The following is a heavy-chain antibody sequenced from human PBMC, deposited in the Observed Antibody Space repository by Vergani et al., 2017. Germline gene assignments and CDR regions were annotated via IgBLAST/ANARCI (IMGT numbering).Heavy chain of an antibody. D-gene: IGHD5-12*01. CDR1: GGTFSSYA. CDR3: ARGAVVIVATTPNYYYYYGMDV. J-gene: IGHJ6*02. V-gene: IGHV1-69*18. Sequence: QVQLVQSGAEVKKPGSSVKVSCKASGGTFSSYAISWVRQAPGQGLEWMGRIIPIFGTANYAQKFQGRVTITADESTSTAYMELSSLRSEDTAVYYCARGAVVIVATTPNYYYYYGMDVWGQGTTVTVSS. CDR2: IIPIFGTA.